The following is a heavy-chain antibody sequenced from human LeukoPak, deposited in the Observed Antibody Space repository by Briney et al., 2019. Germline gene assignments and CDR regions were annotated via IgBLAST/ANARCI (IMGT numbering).Heavy chain of an antibody. J-gene: IGHJ5*02. Sequence: GGSLRLSCAASGFTFSSYGMHWVRQAPGKGLEWVAFIRYDGSNKYYADSVKGRFTISRDNSKNKPYLQMNSLRAEDTAVYYCAKDTTPPKAGFDPWGQGTLVTVSS. V-gene: IGHV3-30*02. CDR2: IRYDGSNK. CDR1: GFTFSSYG. CDR3: AKDTTPPKAGFDP. D-gene: IGHD1-14*01.